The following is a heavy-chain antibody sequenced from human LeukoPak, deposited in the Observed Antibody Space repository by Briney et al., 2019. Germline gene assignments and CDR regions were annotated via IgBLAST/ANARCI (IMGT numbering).Heavy chain of an antibody. Sequence: PGGSLRLSCAASGFTFSTYAMSWVRQAPGKGLEWVGEINHSGSTNYNPSLKSRVTISVDTSKNQFSLKLSSVTAADTAVYYCARVRGSGSRRRLFDYWGQGTLVTVSS. CDR2: INHSGST. V-gene: IGHV4-34*01. CDR3: ARVRGSGSRRRLFDY. CDR1: GFTFSTYA. D-gene: IGHD3-10*01. J-gene: IGHJ4*02.